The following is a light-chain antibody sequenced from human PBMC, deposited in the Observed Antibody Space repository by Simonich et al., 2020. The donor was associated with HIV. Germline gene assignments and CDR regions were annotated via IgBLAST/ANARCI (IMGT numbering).Light chain of an antibody. CDR1: SSDFGSYNL. J-gene: IGLJ3*02. CDR2: EGS. V-gene: IGLV2-23*01. Sequence: QSALTQPAYVSGSPGQSITISCPGSSSDFGSYNLVSWYQQHPGKAPKVMIYEGSKRPAGVSNRFSGSKSGNTASLTISGLQAEDEADYYCCSYAVTSRVFGGGTKLTVL. CDR3: CSYAVTSRV.